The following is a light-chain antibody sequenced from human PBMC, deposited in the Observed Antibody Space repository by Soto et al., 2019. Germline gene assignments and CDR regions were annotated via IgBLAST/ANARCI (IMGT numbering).Light chain of an antibody. CDR1: QGISNY. CDR2: DAS. Sequence: DIQMTQSPSSLSASVGDRVTITCRASQGISNYLAWYQQKPGRVPKLLIYDASTLQSGVPSRFSGGGSGTDFTLTISSLQTEDVATYYCQKYSGAPFTFGPGTKVDIK. CDR3: QKYSGAPFT. V-gene: IGKV1-27*01. J-gene: IGKJ3*01.